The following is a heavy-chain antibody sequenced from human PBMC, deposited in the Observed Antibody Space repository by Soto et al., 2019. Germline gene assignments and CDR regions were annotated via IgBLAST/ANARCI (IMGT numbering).Heavy chain of an antibody. Sequence: ESGGGLVKPGGSLRLSCAASGFTFSSYSMNWVRQAPGKGLEWVSSISSSSSYIYYADSVKGRFTISRDNAKNSLYLQMNSLRAEDTAVYYCAMGAGIVATTTFDYWGQGTLVTVSS. CDR2: ISSSSSYI. V-gene: IGHV3-21*01. CDR1: GFTFSSYS. CDR3: AMGAGIVATTTFDY. J-gene: IGHJ4*02. D-gene: IGHD5-12*01.